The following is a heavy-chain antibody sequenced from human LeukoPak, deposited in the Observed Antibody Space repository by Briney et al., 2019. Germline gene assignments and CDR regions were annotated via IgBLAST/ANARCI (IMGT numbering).Heavy chain of an antibody. J-gene: IGHJ5*02. Sequence: PSETLSLTCTVSGGSISSYYWSWIRQPPGKGPEWIGYIYYSGSTNYNPSLKSRVTISVDTSKNQFSLKLSSVTAADTAVYYCARRDSSSWAFDPWGQGTLVTVSS. CDR2: IYYSGST. CDR3: ARRDSSSWAFDP. CDR1: GGSISSYY. V-gene: IGHV4-59*08. D-gene: IGHD6-13*01.